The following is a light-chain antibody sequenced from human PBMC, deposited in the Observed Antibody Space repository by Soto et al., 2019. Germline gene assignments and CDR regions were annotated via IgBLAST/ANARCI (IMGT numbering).Light chain of an antibody. Sequence: QSVLTQPASVSGSPGQSITISCTGTSSEVGGYNSVSWYQRHPGKAPKLIPYDVGDRPSRVSYRFSGSKSGNTASLTISGLQAVDEADYYCSSYTSSSTNVFGTGTKVTVL. J-gene: IGLJ1*01. CDR1: SSEVGGYNS. CDR3: SSYTSSSTNV. V-gene: IGLV2-14*03. CDR2: DVG.